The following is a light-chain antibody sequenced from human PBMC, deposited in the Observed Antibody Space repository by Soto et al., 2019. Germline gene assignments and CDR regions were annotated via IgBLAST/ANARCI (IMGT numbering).Light chain of an antibody. J-gene: IGKJ1*01. Sequence: DIHMTQAPSTLSASVGGRGTITCRASQSINAWLAWYQQKPGKAPKLLIYDVSNLASGVPSRFSGSASGTEFTLTISNLESDDFASYYCQQYHRYSTFGQGTKVDI. V-gene: IGKV1-5*01. CDR1: QSINAW. CDR2: DVS. CDR3: QQYHRYST.